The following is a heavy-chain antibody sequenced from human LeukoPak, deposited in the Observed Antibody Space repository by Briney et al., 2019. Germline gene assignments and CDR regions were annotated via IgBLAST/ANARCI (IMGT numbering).Heavy chain of an antibody. CDR2: IRSNGGST. J-gene: IGHJ4*02. V-gene: IGHV3-64*01. CDR1: GFTFSSYA. CDR3: ARRSGYSYGSTFDY. D-gene: IGHD5-18*01. Sequence: GGSLRLSCAASGFTFSSYAMHWVRQAPGKGLEYVSAIRSNGGSTYYANSVKGRFTISRDNSKNTLYLQMGSLRAEDMAVYYCARRSGYSYGSTFDYWGQGTLVTVSS.